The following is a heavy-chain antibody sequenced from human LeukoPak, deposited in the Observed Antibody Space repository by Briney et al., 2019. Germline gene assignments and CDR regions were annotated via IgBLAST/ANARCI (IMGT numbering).Heavy chain of an antibody. J-gene: IGHJ3*02. D-gene: IGHD2-2*02. V-gene: IGHV3-20*04. CDR1: GFTFDDYG. CDR3: ARSPLLCSSTSCYTGAFDI. CDR2: INWNGGST. Sequence: PGGPLRLSCAASGFTFDDYGMSWVRQAPGKGLEWVSGINWNGGSTGYADSVKGRFTISRDNAKNSLYLQMNSLRAEDTALYYCARSPLLCSSTSCYTGAFDIWGQGTMVTVSS.